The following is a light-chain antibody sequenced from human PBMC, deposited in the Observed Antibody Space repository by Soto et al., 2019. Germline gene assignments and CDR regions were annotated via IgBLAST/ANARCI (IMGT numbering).Light chain of an antibody. Sequence: QSVLTQPASVSGSPGQSITISCTGTNTDVGGYNFVSWFQQYPGKAPKLMIFEVSNRPSGVSDRFSGSKSGNTASLTISGLQAEDEADYYCASYTSFNTRVFGTGNKLTVL. J-gene: IGLJ1*01. CDR2: EVS. V-gene: IGLV2-14*01. CDR3: ASYTSFNTRV. CDR1: NTDVGGYNF.